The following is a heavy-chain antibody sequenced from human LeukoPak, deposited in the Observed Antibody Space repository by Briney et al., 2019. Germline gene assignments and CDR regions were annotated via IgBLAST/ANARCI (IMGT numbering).Heavy chain of an antibody. J-gene: IGHJ4*02. CDR1: GASISSYY. Sequence: PSETLSLTCTVSGASISSYYWSWIRQPPGKGLEWIGYIYYSGSTNYNPSLKSRVTISVDTSKNQFSLKLSSVTAADTAVYYCARVAGGWSGGYYFDYWGQGTLVTVSS. CDR3: ARVAGGWSGGYYFDY. CDR2: IYYSGST. V-gene: IGHV4-59*01. D-gene: IGHD6-19*01.